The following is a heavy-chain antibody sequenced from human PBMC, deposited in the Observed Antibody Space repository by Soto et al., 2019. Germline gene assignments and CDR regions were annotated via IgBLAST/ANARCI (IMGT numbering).Heavy chain of an antibody. CDR2: VHFTGTI. CDR3: AKGHDDAKVHY. Sequence: QVQLQESGPGLVKPSETLSLSCTVPGGSVSIANSYWTWLRQPPGKGLESMGFVHFTGTIYYSPSLASRATISVDTSRNQFSLSLASGTPADTAVYYCAKGHDDAKVHYWGPGILVSVSS. CDR1: GGSVSIANSY. J-gene: IGHJ4*02. D-gene: IGHD3-3*01. V-gene: IGHV4-61*01.